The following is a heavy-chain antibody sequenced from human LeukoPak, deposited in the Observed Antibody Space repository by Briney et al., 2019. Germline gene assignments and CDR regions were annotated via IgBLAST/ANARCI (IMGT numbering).Heavy chain of an antibody. J-gene: IGHJ5*02. V-gene: IGHV4-4*02. D-gene: IGHD6-13*01. CDR3: ARRDRIAAAGFDP. CDR2: IYHSGST. Sequence: SGTLSLTCAVSGGSISSSNWWSWVRQPPGKGLEWIGEIYHSGSTNYNPSLKSRVTISVDTSKNQFSLKLSSVTAADTAVYYCARRDRIAAAGFDPWGQGTLVTVSS. CDR1: GGSISSSNW.